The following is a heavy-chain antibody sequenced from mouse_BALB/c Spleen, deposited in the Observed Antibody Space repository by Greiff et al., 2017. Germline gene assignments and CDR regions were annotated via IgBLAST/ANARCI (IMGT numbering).Heavy chain of an antibody. J-gene: IGHJ2*01. D-gene: IGHD2-2*01. Sequence: EVMLVESGGGLVKPGGSLKLSCAASGFAFSSYDMSWVRQTPEKRLEWVAYISSGGGSTYYPDTVKGRFTISRDNAKNTLYLQMSSLKSEDTAMYYWARDGYDQAPYFDYWGQGTTLTVSS. CDR3: ARDGYDQAPYFDY. CDR1: GFAFSSYD. CDR2: ISSGGGST. V-gene: IGHV5-12-1*01.